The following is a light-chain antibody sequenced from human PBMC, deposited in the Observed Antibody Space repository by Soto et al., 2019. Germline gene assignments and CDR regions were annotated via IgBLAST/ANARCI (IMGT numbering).Light chain of an antibody. Sequence: QAVVTQPPSASGTPGQRVTISCSGSSSNIGSNTVNWYQQLPGTAPKLLIYSNNRRPSVVPDRFSGSKSGTSASLAISGLQSEDEADYYCAAWDDSLNGPVFGGGTKVTVL. J-gene: IGLJ2*01. CDR3: AAWDDSLNGPV. V-gene: IGLV1-44*01. CDR2: SNN. CDR1: SSNIGSNT.